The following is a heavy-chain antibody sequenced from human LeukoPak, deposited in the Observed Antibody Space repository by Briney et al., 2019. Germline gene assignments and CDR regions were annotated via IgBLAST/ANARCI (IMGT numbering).Heavy chain of an antibody. CDR1: GFTFSDYY. J-gene: IGHJ6*02. Sequence: GGSLRLSCAASGFTFSDYYMSWIRQAPGKGLEWVSYISSSGSTIYYADSVKGRFTISRDNAKNSLYLQMNSLRAEDTAVYCCARAGPRYCTNGVCYTYYGMDVWGQGTTVTVSS. D-gene: IGHD2-8*01. CDR2: ISSSGSTI. V-gene: IGHV3-11*01. CDR3: ARAGPRYCTNGVCYTYYGMDV.